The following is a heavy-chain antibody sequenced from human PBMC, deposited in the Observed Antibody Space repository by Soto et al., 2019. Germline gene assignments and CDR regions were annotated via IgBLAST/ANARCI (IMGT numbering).Heavy chain of an antibody. D-gene: IGHD3-22*01. Sequence: PSETLSLTCSVSNGSITSGTSSSTTSYWAWIRQSPGKGLEWIGDIHNSGGANYNPSLKSRVTISVDTSENQFFLKLRFSTAGDFAFFFCGRGLFFYFDGRGIHNWSGPGGQGPVAPVPS. CDR3: GRGLFFYFDGRGIHNWSGP. CDR1: NGSITSGTSSSTTSY. J-gene: IGHJ5*02. V-gene: IGHV4-39*01. CDR2: IHNSGGA.